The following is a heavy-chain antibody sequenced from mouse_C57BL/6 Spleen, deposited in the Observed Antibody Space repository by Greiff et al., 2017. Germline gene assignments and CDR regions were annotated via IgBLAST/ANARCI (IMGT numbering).Heavy chain of an antibody. CDR2: IYPGDGDT. J-gene: IGHJ3*01. D-gene: IGHD2-12*01. Sequence: QVQLQQSGAELVKPGASVKISCKASGYAFSSYCMNWVKQRPGKGLEWIGQIYPGDGDTNYNGKFKGKATLTADKSSSTAYMQLSSLTSEDSAVYFCARELYYSFAYWGQGTLVTVSA. V-gene: IGHV1-80*01. CDR3: ARELYYSFAY. CDR1: GYAFSSYC.